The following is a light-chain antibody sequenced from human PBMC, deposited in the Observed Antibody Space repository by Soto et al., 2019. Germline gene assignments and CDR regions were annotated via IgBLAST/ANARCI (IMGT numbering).Light chain of an antibody. J-gene: IGKJ1*01. CDR2: AAS. V-gene: IGKV1-6*01. Sequence: AIHMTQSPSSLSASVGDRVTITCWASQGIRNDLGWYQQKPGKAPKLLIYAASSLQSGVPSRFSGSGSGADYTLTISSLQPEDFATYYCQQYHTYSTFGQGTKVEIK. CDR3: QQYHTYST. CDR1: QGIRND.